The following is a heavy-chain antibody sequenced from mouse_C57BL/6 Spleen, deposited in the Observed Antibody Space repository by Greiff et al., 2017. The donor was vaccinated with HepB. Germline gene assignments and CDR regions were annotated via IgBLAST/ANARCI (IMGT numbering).Heavy chain of an antibody. CDR3: VYDGNLGFDV. CDR1: GYTFTDYE. J-gene: IGHJ1*03. D-gene: IGHD2-1*01. V-gene: IGHV1-15*01. CDR2: IDPETGGT. Sequence: VQLQQSGAELVRPGASVTLSCKASGYTFTDYEMHWVKQTPVHGLEWIGAIDPETGGTAYNQKFKGKAILTADKSSSTAYMELRSLTSEDSAVYYCVYDGNLGFDVWGTGTTVTVSS.